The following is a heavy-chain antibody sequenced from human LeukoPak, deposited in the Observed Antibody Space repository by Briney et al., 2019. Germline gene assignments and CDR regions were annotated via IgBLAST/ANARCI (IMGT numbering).Heavy chain of an antibody. J-gene: IGHJ4*02. V-gene: IGHV3-21*01. CDR1: GFTSSSYS. Sequence: GGSLRLSCAASGFTSSSYSMNWVRQAPGKGLEWVSSISSSSSYIYYADSVKGRFTISRDNAKNSLYLQMNSLRAEDTAVYYCARDFPDHDYGDPFVDYWGQGTLVTVSS. CDR3: ARDFPDHDYGDPFVDY. D-gene: IGHD4-17*01. CDR2: ISSSSSYI.